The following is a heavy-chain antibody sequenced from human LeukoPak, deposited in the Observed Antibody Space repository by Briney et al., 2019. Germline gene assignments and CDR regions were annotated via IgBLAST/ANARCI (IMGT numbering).Heavy chain of an antibody. CDR3: ARAYGLDV. CDR1: GFTFSTYA. J-gene: IGHJ6*02. Sequence: PGGSLRLSCAASGFTFSTYAMHWVRQAPGKGLEYVSSISSNGDSTYYANSVKGRFSISRDNSKNTLYRQMGSLRAEDTAVYHCARAYGLDVWGQGTTVTVSS. V-gene: IGHV3-64*01. CDR2: ISSNGDST.